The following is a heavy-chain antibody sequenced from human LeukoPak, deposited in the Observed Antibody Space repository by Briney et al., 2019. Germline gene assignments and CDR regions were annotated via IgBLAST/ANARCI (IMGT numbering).Heavy chain of an antibody. V-gene: IGHV1-69*04. CDR2: IIPILGIA. CDR3: ARDLGSVGNYNWFDP. CDR1: GGTFSSYT. Sequence: GASVTLSCKASGGTFSSYTISWVRQAPGQGLEWMGRIIPILGIANYAQKFQGRVTITADKSTSSAYMELSSLSSVDTAVYYCARDLGSVGNYNWFDPWGQGTLVTVSS. J-gene: IGHJ5*02. D-gene: IGHD3-10*01.